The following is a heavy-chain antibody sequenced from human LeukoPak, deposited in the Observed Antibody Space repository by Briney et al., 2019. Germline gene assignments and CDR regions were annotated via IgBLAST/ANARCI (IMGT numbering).Heavy chain of an antibody. J-gene: IGHJ5*02. CDR3: ARDEQLWFGELWYRWFDP. Sequence: SETLSLTCTVSGGSISSYYWSWIRQPAGKGLEWIGRIYTSGSTNYNPSLKSRVTISVDTSKNQFSLKLSSVTAADTAVYYCARDEQLWFGELWYRWFDPWGQGTLVTVSS. V-gene: IGHV4-4*07. D-gene: IGHD3-10*01. CDR2: IYTSGST. CDR1: GGSISSYY.